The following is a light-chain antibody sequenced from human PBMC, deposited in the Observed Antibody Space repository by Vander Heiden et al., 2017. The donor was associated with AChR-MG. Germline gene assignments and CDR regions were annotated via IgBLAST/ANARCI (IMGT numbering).Light chain of an antibody. CDR1: QSLVYSGGNTY. J-gene: IGKJ1*01. Sequence: VVMTQSPPSLLVTLGQPASIPCRSSQSLVYSGGNTYLDWFQQRPGQAPRRLIYEVSNRDSGVPDRFSGSGSGTDFTLKISRVEADDVGVYYCMQDTHWPPTFGQGTKVEIK. CDR3: MQDTHWPPT. CDR2: EVS. V-gene: IGKV2-30*01.